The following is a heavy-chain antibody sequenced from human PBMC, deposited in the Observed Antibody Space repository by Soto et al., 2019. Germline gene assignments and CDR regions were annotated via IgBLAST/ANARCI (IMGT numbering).Heavy chain of an antibody. D-gene: IGHD6-19*01. V-gene: IGHV3-30-3*01. CDR2: ISYDGSNK. J-gene: IGHJ4*02. CDR1: GFTFSSYA. CDR3: ERDRADGYFDY. Sequence: GSLRLSCAASGFTFSSYAMHWVRQAPGKGLEWVAVISYDGSNKYYADSVKGRFTISRDNSKNTLYLQMNSLRAEDTAVYYCERDRADGYFDYWGQGTLVTVSS.